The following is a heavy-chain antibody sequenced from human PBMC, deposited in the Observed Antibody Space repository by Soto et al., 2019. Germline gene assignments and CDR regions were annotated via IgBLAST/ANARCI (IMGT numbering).Heavy chain of an antibody. D-gene: IGHD6-13*01. Sequence: ASVKVSCKASGYTFSSFGISWVRQAPGQGLEWMGWISTYNANTDYAQKLQGGVTMTTDTSTSTAYMELRSLRSDDTAVYYCARDPSHYSGRSSSFDFWGQGTLVTVSS. CDR1: GYTFSSFG. CDR3: ARDPSHYSGRSSSFDF. J-gene: IGHJ4*02. V-gene: IGHV1-18*01. CDR2: ISTYNANT.